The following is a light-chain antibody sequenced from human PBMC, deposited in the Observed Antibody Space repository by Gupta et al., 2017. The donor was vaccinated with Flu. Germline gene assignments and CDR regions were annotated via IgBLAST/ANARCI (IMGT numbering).Light chain of an antibody. CDR2: EDS. Sequence: VTSGKPASISCQSSERRRHSDGRTFLYWYLQRPGQPPHLLIHEDSNRGSGVLDRFSGSGSGTDFTLKISRVEAEDVGVYYCRQSIQLPLTFGGGTKVEIK. CDR1: ERRRHSDGRTF. V-gene: IGKV2D-29*01. J-gene: IGKJ4*01. CDR3: RQSIQLPLT.